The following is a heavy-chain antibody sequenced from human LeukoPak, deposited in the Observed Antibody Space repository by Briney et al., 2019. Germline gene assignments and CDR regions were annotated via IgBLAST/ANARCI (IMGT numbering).Heavy chain of an antibody. Sequence: SETLSLTCTVSGDSTSSNNYYWGWIRQPPGKGLGWIGNIYYNGDTHDNPSLKSRVTISVDTSKNQFSLRLSSVTAADTAIYYCARLVGWPYRYYYDHWGQGTLITVSS. CDR2: IYYNGDT. J-gene: IGHJ4*02. CDR1: GDSTSSNNYY. D-gene: IGHD2-15*01. CDR3: ARLVGWPYRYYYDH. V-gene: IGHV4-39*01.